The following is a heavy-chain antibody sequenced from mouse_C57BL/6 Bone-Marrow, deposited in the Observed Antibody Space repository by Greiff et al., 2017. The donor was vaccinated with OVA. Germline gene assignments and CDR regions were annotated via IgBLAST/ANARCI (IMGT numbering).Heavy chain of an antibody. Sequence: QVQLQQSGAELVKPGASVKLSCKASGYTFTSYWMHWVKQRPGQGLEWIGMIHPNSGSTNYNEKFKSKATLTVDKSSSTAYMQLSSLTSEDSAVYYCASPYRGYFDYWGQGTTLTVSS. J-gene: IGHJ2*01. V-gene: IGHV1-64*01. D-gene: IGHD2-14*01. CDR1: GYTFTSYW. CDR3: ASPYRGYFDY. CDR2: IHPNSGST.